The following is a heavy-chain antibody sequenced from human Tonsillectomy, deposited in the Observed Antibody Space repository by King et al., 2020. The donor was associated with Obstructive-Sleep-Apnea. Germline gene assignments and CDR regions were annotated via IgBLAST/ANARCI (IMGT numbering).Heavy chain of an antibody. D-gene: IGHD3-10*01. V-gene: IGHV4-34*01. CDR3: ARGRGSGSLAYHYYYGMDV. Sequence: VQLQQWGAGLLKPSETLSLTCAVYGGSFSGYYWSWIRQPPGKGLEWIGEINHSGSTNYNPSLKSRVTISVDTSKNQFSLKLSSVTAADTAVYYCARGRGSGSLAYHYYYGMDVWGQGTTVTVSS. J-gene: IGHJ6*02. CDR1: GGSFSGYY. CDR2: INHSGST.